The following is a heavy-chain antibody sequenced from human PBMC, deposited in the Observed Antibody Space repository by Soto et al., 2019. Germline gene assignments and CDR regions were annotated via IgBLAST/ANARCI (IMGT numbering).Heavy chain of an antibody. V-gene: IGHV3-7*01. CDR1: GFTLSSYW. CDR3: ARVAY. Sequence: LGGSLRLSCEASGFTLSSYWMSWIRQAPGKGLEWVANTRQDGGQSYLVDSVQGRFTISRDNAKNSLFLQMNTLRPEDTAMYYCARVAYWGPGTQVTVSS. CDR2: TRQDGGQS. J-gene: IGHJ4*02.